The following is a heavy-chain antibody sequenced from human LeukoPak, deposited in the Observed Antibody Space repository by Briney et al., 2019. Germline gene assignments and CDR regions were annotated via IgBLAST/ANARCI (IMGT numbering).Heavy chain of an antibody. CDR2: IYTSGST. D-gene: IGHD2-15*01. J-gene: IGHJ4*02. Sequence: SETLSPTCTVSGGSISSYYWSWIRQPAGKGLEWIGRIYTSGSTNYNPSLKSRVTMSVDTSKNQFSLKLSSVTAADTAVYYCASGRRSRREVDYWGQGTLVTVSS. CDR3: ASGRRSRREVDY. CDR1: GGSISSYY. V-gene: IGHV4-4*07.